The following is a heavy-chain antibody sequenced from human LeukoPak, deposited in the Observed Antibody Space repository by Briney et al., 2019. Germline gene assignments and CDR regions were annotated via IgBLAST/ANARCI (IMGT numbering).Heavy chain of an antibody. J-gene: IGHJ4*02. CDR3: ARVVLLGYCSGGSCSYYFDY. CDR1: GGSISSYY. CDR2: IYHSGST. Sequence: SETLSLTCTVSGGSISSYYWSWIRQPPGKGLEWIGSIYHSGSTYYNPSLKSRVTISVDTSKNQFSLKLSSVTAADTAVYYCARVVLLGYCSGGSCSYYFDYWGQGTLVTVSS. D-gene: IGHD2-15*01. V-gene: IGHV4-38-2*02.